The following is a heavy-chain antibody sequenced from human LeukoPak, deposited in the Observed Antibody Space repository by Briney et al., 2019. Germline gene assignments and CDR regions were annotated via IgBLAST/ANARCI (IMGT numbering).Heavy chain of an antibody. D-gene: IGHD4-17*01. J-gene: IGHJ6*04. CDR3: ASYYGDYPSYYYGMDV. Sequence: GASVKVSCKASGGTFSSYAISWERQAPGQGLEWMGGIIPIFGTANYAQKFQGRVTIAADKSTSTAYMELSSLRSEDTAVYYCASYYGDYPSYYYGMDVWGKGTTVTVSS. CDR2: IIPIFGTA. CDR1: GGTFSSYA. V-gene: IGHV1-69*06.